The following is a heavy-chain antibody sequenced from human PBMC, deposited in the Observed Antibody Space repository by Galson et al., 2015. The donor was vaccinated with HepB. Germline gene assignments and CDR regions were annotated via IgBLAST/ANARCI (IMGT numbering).Heavy chain of an antibody. V-gene: IGHV1-3*01. CDR3: ARDDGRTWLFDY. D-gene: IGHD5-12*01. Sequence: SVKVSCKASGYTFTSHAMHWVRQAPGQRPEWMGWISPGNGNTRYSQKFQGRVTITRDTSASTAYMELSSLTSEDAAVYYCARDDGRTWLFDYWGQGTLVTVSS. CDR2: ISPGNGNT. CDR1: GYTFTSHA. J-gene: IGHJ4*02.